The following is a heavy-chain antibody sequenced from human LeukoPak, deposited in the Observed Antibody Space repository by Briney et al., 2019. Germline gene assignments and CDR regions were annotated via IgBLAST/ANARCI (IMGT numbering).Heavy chain of an antibody. D-gene: IGHD3-9*01. J-gene: IGHJ4*02. CDR3: AKDPRDYDILTGYLSH. Sequence: AGGSLRLSCAASGFTFSSYAMSWVRQAPGKGLEWVSAISGSGGSTYYADSVKGRFTISRDNSKNTMYLQMNSLRAEDTAVYYCAKDPRDYDILTGYLSHWGQGTLVTVSS. CDR1: GFTFSSYA. V-gene: IGHV3-23*01. CDR2: ISGSGGST.